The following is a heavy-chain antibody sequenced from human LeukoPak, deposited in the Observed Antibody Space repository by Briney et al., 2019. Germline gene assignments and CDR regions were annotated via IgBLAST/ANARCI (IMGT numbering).Heavy chain of an antibody. CDR3: AKERSYSTFDY. V-gene: IGHV3-23*01. CDR2: ISGSGGST. Sequence: GGSLRLSCAASGFTFRSYAMSWVRQAPGKGLEWVSGISGSGGSTYYADSVKGRFTISRDNSNNTLYLQMNSLRAEDTAVYYCAKERSYSTFDYWGQGTLVTVSS. CDR1: GFTFRSYA. D-gene: IGHD1-26*01. J-gene: IGHJ4*02.